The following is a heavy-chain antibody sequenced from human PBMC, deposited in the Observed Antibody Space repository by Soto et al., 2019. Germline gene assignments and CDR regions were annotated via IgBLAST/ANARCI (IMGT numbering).Heavy chain of an antibody. V-gene: IGHV3-23*01. CDR3: AKVPPRSGRGY. Sequence: EVQLLDSGGGLVQPGGPRNLPFEAPGFTFATYTMTGVRQAPGKGLEWVSSITGGGGATYYADSVKGRFTISRDNSRNTLHLQMNSLRAEDTAVYYCAKVPPRSGRGYWGQGTLVTVSS. D-gene: IGHD3-10*01. CDR1: GFTFATYT. CDR2: ITGGGGAT. J-gene: IGHJ4*02.